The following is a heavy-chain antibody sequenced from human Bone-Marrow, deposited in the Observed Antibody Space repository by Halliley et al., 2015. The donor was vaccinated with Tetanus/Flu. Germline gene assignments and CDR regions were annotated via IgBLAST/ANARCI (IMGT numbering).Heavy chain of an antibody. Sequence: TLSLTCTVSGGSVSSESYYWSWLRQPPGKGLEWFGFIFYSGRSNYNPSLNSRVTISVDTSKNQFSLKLSSVTAADTAVYYCARANGEFFFGSGNFDYWGQGPLVPFSS. J-gene: IGHJ4*02. D-gene: IGHD3-10*01. CDR1: GGSVSSESYY. V-gene: IGHV4-61*01. CDR2: IFYSGRS. CDR3: ARANGEFFFGSGNFDY.